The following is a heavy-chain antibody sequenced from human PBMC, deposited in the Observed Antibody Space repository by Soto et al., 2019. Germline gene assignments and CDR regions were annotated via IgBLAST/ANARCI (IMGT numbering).Heavy chain of an antibody. Sequence: GGSLRLSCAASGFTFSSYSMNWVRQSPGKGLEWVSYISSSSSTIYYADSVKGRFTISRDNAKNSLYLQMNSLRDEDTAVYYCASDEGYSYGSPYYYGMDVWGQGTTVTVSS. CDR3: ASDEGYSYGSPYYYGMDV. CDR1: GFTFSSYS. D-gene: IGHD5-18*01. J-gene: IGHJ6*02. V-gene: IGHV3-48*02. CDR2: ISSSSSTI.